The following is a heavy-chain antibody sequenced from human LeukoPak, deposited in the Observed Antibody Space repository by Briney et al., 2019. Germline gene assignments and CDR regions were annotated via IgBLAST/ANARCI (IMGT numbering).Heavy chain of an antibody. V-gene: IGHV1-24*01. CDR3: TTGYCSGGSCQGNWFDP. CDR1: GYTFTSYY. CDR2: FDPENGEI. Sequence: GASVKVSCKASGYTFTSYYMHWVRQAPGKGLEWMGGFDPENGEIIYAQKFQGRVTMTEDTSTDTAYMELNSLRSEDTAVYYCTTGYCSGGSCQGNWFDPWGQGTLVTVSS. D-gene: IGHD2-15*01. J-gene: IGHJ5*02.